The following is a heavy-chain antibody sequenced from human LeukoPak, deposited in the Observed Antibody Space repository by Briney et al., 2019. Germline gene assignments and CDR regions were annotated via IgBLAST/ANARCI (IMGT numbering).Heavy chain of an antibody. CDR3: ARRPSSSWSSYYYYYMDV. CDR2: INHSGST. CDR1: GGSFSGYY. V-gene: IGHV4-34*01. J-gene: IGHJ6*03. D-gene: IGHD6-13*01. Sequence: SETLSLTCAVYGGSFSGYYWSWIRQPLGKGLEWIGEINHSGSTNYNPSLKSRVTISVDTSKNQFSLKLSSVTAADTAVYYCARRPSSSWSSYYYYYMDVWGKGTTVTVSS.